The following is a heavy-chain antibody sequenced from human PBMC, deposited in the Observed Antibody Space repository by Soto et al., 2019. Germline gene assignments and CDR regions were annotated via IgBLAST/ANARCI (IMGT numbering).Heavy chain of an antibody. CDR3: ARVVDR. V-gene: IGHV4-30-2*01. D-gene: IGHD2-2*01. CDR2: IYHSGST. CDR1: GGSITSGGYS. Sequence: QLQLQESGSGLVKPSQTLSLTCAVSGGSITSGGYSWRWIRQPPGKGLEWIGYIYHSGSTDYTPSIESRVTISVDRSKNQFSLQLSSVTAADTAIYYCARVVDRWGQGTLVTVSS. J-gene: IGHJ5*02.